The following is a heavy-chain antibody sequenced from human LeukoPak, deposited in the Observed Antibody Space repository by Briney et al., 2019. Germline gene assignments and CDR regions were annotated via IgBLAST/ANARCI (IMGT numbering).Heavy chain of an antibody. V-gene: IGHV5-51*01. CDR1: GYIFTSYW. CDR3: ASPAGATAIDGFDI. J-gene: IGHJ3*02. CDR2: FYPDDSDT. D-gene: IGHD2-21*02. Sequence: GESLKISCMGSGYIFTSYWIGWVRQIPGKGLEWMGIFYPDDSDTRYSPSFQGQVTISADKSISTAYLQWSSLKASDTAMYYCASPAGATAIDGFDIWGQGTIVSVSS.